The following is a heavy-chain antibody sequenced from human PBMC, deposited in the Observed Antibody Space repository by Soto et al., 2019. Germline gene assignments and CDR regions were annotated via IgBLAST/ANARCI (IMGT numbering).Heavy chain of an antibody. V-gene: IGHV4-61*01. J-gene: IGHJ4*02. CDR1: GASVSSGSYY. CDR2: SYNSGST. CDR3: ARVPDY. Sequence: SETLSLTCTVSGASVSSGSYYWSWIRQPPGKRLEWIGFSYNSGSTNYNPSLKSRVTISVDTSKNQFSLKLNSVTAADTAVYYCARVPDYWGQGTLVTVSS.